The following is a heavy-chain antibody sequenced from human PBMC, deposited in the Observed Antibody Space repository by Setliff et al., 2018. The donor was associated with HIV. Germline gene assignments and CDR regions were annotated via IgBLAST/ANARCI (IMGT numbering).Heavy chain of an antibody. CDR2: ITSDGGSS. D-gene: IGHD6-13*01. CDR3: VKGPSTSSWAVTWDAFDI. Sequence: GGSLRLSCAASGFSFDDYAMHWVRQAPGKGLEWVSTITSDGGSSFYADSLKGRFTISRDNSKNSLYLQMNSLRVDDSAFYHCVKGPSTSSWAVTWDAFDIWGQGTPVTVSS. J-gene: IGHJ3*02. V-gene: IGHV3-43D*03. CDR1: GFSFDDYA.